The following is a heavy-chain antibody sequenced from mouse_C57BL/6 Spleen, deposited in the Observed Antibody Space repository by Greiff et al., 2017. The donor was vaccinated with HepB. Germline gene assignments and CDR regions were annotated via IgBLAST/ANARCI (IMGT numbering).Heavy chain of an antibody. CDR3: ARGSTGPFDY. J-gene: IGHJ2*01. CDR1: GYTFTDYY. D-gene: IGHD1-1*01. Sequence: VQLQQSGPELVKPGASVKISCKASGYTFTDYYMNWVKQSHGKSLEWIGDINPNNGGTSYNQKFKGKATLTVDKSSSTAYMELRSLTSEDSAVYYCARGSTGPFDYWGQGTTLTVSS. CDR2: INPNNGGT. V-gene: IGHV1-26*01.